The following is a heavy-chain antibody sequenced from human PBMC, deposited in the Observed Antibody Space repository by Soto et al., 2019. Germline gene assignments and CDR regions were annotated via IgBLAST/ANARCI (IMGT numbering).Heavy chain of an antibody. CDR3: ARFRGYCSSTSCYAYYYYYGMDV. CDR1: GGSFSGYY. J-gene: IGHJ6*02. V-gene: IGHV4-34*01. D-gene: IGHD2-2*01. CDR2: INHSGNT. Sequence: PSETLSRTCAVYGGSFSGYYWSWIRQPPGKGLEWIGEINHSGNTNYNPSLKSRVTISVDTSKNQFSLKLSSVTAADTAVYYCARFRGYCSSTSCYAYYYYYGMDVWGQGTTVTVSS.